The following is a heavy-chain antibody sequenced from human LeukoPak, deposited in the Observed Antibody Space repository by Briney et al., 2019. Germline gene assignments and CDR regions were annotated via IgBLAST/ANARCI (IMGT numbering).Heavy chain of an antibody. CDR1: GFTFGDYA. CDR2: IKSKTDGGTT. D-gene: IGHD3-22*01. CDR3: TTVFVVVRTWGDY. V-gene: IGHV3-15*01. Sequence: PGGSLRLSCTASGFTFGDYAMSWVRQAPGKGLEWVGRIKSKTDGGTTDYAAPVKGRFTISRDDSKNTLYLQMNSLKTEDTAVYYCTTVFVVVRTWGDYWGQGTLVTVSS. J-gene: IGHJ4*02.